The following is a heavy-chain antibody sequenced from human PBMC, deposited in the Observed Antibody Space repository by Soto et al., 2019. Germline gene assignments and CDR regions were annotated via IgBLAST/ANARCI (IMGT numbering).Heavy chain of an antibody. J-gene: IGHJ5*02. CDR2: ISSSSSYI. D-gene: IGHD3-10*01. V-gene: IGHV3-21*01. Sequence: EVQLVESGGGLVKPGGSLRLSWAASGFTFSSYSMNWVRQAPGKGLEWVSSISSSSSYIYYADSVKGRFTISRDNAKNSLYLQMNSLRAEDTAVYYCARDRWKWFGKLLNHWFDPWGQGTLVTVSS. CDR3: ARDRWKWFGKLLNHWFDP. CDR1: GFTFSSYS.